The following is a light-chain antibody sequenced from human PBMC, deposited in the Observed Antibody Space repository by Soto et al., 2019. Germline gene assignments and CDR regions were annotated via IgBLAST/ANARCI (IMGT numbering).Light chain of an antibody. J-gene: IGKJ3*01. Sequence: DIQMTQSSSSVSASVGDRVTITCRASQGIGSWLGWYQQKPGKAPKLLIYAAASLQSGVPSRFSATFSGTEFTLTISSLQPEDLATYFCQQANSFPLTFGPGTKVDLK. CDR3: QQANSFPLT. CDR2: AAA. V-gene: IGKV1-12*01. CDR1: QGIGSW.